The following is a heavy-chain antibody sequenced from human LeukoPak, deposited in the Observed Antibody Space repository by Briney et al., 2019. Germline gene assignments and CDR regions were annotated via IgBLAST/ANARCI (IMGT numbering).Heavy chain of an antibody. CDR1: GYSISSGYY. CDR2: IYYSGST. Sequence: SETLSLTCTVSGYSISSGYYWGWIRQPPGKGLEWIGSIYYSGSTYYNPSLKSRVTISVDTSKNQFSLKLSSVTAADTAVYYCARDQPFPDYYDSSGYGHDAFDIWGQGTMVTVSS. D-gene: IGHD3-22*01. J-gene: IGHJ3*02. V-gene: IGHV4-38-2*02. CDR3: ARDQPFPDYYDSSGYGHDAFDI.